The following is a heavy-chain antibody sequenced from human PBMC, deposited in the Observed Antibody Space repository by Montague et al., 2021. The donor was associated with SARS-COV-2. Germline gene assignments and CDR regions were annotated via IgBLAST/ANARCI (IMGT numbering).Heavy chain of an antibody. V-gene: IGHV3-30*04. CDR2: ISYDGSNK. D-gene: IGHD3-16*01. Sequence: SLRLSCAASGFTFSSYAMHWVRQAPGKGLEWVAVISYDGSNKYYADSVKGRFTISRDNSKNTLYLQMNSLRAEDTAVYYCARDLDVYIWGSYENFDYWGQGTLVTVSS. CDR3: ARDLDVYIWGSYENFDY. J-gene: IGHJ4*02. CDR1: GFTFSSYA.